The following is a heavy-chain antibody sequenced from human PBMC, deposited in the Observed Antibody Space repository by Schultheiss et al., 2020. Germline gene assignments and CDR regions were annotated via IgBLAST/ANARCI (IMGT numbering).Heavy chain of an antibody. CDR2: ISTSGGTI. D-gene: IGHD2-21*01. J-gene: IGHJ6*02. CDR3: ARDQSGGIDV. CDR1: GFTFSDYY. Sequence: GGSLRLSCAASGFTFSDYYMSWIRQAPGKGLEWVSFISTSGGTIHYTDSVKGRFTISRDNANNSLFLQMNSLRAEDTAVYYCARDQSGGIDVLGQGTMFTVSS. V-gene: IGHV3-11*01.